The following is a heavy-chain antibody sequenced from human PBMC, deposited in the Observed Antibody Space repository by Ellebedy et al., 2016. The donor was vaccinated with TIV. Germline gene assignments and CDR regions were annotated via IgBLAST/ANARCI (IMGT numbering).Heavy chain of an antibody. CDR2: ISGSGGST. V-gene: IGHV3-23*01. CDR1: GFTFSSYA. D-gene: IGHD6-19*01. Sequence: GESLKISCAASGFTFSSYAMSWVRQAPGKGLEWVSAISGSGGSTYYADSVKGRFTISRDNSKNTLYLQMNSLRAEDTAVYYCAKEHSSGPKLDYWGQGTLVTVSS. CDR3: AKEHSSGPKLDY. J-gene: IGHJ4*02.